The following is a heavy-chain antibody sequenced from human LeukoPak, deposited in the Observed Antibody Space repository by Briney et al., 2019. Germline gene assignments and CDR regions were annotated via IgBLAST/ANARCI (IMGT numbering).Heavy chain of an antibody. V-gene: IGHV3-73*01. D-gene: IGHD6-19*01. CDR2: IRSKANSYAT. J-gene: IGHJ4*02. CDR1: GFTFSSYA. Sequence: GGSLRLSCAASGFTFSSYAMSWVRQASGKGLEWVGRIRSKANSYATAYAASVKGRFTISRDDSKNTAYLQMNSLKTEDTAVYYCTRRIAVEDYWGQGTLVTVSS. CDR3: TRRIAVEDY.